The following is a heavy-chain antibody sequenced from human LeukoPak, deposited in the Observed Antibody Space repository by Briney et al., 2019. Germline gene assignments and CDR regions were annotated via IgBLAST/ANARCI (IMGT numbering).Heavy chain of an antibody. CDR2: ICAYNGNT. V-gene: IGHV1-18*04. CDR1: GYTFTIYG. CDR3: ARVATRGVPAAPFDY. D-gene: IGHD2-2*01. Sequence: ASVKCSCKASGYTFTIYGICWVRQAPGQGLAWMGWICAYNGNTNYAQKLQGRVTMTTDTSTSTAYMELRSLRSDDTAVYYCARVATRGVPAAPFDYWGQGTLVTVSS. J-gene: IGHJ4*02.